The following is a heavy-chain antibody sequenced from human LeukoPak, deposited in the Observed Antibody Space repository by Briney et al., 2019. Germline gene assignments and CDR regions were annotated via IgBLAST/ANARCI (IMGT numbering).Heavy chain of an antibody. Sequence: GGSLRLSCAASGFTFSDYYMSWIRQAPGKGLEWVSYISSSGSTIYYADSVKGRFTISRDNAKNSLYLQMNSLRAEDTAVYYCARVITRDCSSTSCYMWFDPWGQGTLVTVSS. CDR3: ARVITRDCSSTSCYMWFDP. J-gene: IGHJ5*02. CDR1: GFTFSDYY. CDR2: ISSSGSTI. D-gene: IGHD2-2*02. V-gene: IGHV3-11*04.